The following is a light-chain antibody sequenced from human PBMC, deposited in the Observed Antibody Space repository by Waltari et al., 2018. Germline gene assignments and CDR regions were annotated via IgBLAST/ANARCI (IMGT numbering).Light chain of an antibody. V-gene: IGLV10-54*04. CDR3: SAWDHSLKTYI. CDR1: SQDVGTEG. CDR2: RDN. J-gene: IGLJ1*01. Sequence: QAGLTQPPSVSPALRQTATRTCTGNSQDVGTEGELWLQQHQGHPPKLLSYRDNRRPSVISERFSASRSGNTASLTITELQPEDEADYYCSAWDHSLKTYIFGTGTKVTVL.